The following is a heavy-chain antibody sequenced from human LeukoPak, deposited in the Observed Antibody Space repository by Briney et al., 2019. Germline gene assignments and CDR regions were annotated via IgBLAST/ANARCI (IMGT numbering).Heavy chain of an antibody. Sequence: ASVKVSCKLSGNTLRELPIQWVRQAGGKGLEWMAGFDPENAEIVYAQKFQGRVTMTEGTSTNTAYMELTSLTSDDTAVYYCATRGSDFWSGFDFWGQGTQVTVSS. CDR1: GNTLRELP. CDR2: FDPENAEI. J-gene: IGHJ4*02. V-gene: IGHV1-24*01. CDR3: ATRGSDFWSGFDF. D-gene: IGHD3-3*01.